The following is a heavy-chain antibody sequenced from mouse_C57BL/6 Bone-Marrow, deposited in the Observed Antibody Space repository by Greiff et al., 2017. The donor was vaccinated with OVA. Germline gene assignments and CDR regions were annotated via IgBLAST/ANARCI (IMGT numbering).Heavy chain of an antibody. CDR1: GFSLTSYG. CDR3: AKDDYDSSWFAY. Sequence: QVQLKQSGPGLVQPSQSLSITCTASGFSLTSYGVHWVRQSPGKGLEWLGVIWSGGSTDYNAAFMSRQSITKDNSKSQVFFKMNSRQAYDTAVYYCAKDDYDSSWFAYWGQGTLVTVSA. CDR2: IWSGGST. J-gene: IGHJ3*01. D-gene: IGHD2-4*01. V-gene: IGHV2-5*01.